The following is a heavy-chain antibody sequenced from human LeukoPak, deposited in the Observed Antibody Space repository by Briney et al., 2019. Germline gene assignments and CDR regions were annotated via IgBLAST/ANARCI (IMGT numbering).Heavy chain of an antibody. J-gene: IGHJ4*02. V-gene: IGHV3-30*02. Sequence: GGSLRLSCAASGFTFSSHGMHWVRQAPGKGLEWVAFIWYDGSNKSYADSVKGRSTISRDNSKNKLYLQMNSLRAEDTAVYYCARQRRYCSGDNCYQRTFDYWGQGTLVTVSS. CDR1: GFTFSSHG. D-gene: IGHD2-15*01. CDR2: IWYDGSNK. CDR3: ARQRRYCSGDNCYQRTFDY.